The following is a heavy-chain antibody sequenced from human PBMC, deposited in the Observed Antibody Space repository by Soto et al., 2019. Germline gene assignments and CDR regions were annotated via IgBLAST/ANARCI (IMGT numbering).Heavy chain of an antibody. Sequence: QVHLVESGGGVVQPGKSLRLSCVASGFTFSRFAINWVRQTPDKGLEWVAVVSYDASNKMYADSVKGRFTISRANVNNMVLLQMPSLGAEDTAIYYCARGGETNFWSGFPDYWGQGTLVTVSS. J-gene: IGHJ4*02. D-gene: IGHD3-3*01. CDR3: ARGGETNFWSGFPDY. CDR2: VSYDASNK. CDR1: GFTFSRFA. V-gene: IGHV3-30-3*01.